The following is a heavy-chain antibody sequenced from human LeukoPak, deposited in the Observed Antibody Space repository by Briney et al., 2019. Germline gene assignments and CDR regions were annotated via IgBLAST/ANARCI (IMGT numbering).Heavy chain of an antibody. CDR3: AKEYYGSPLYYMDI. D-gene: IGHD2/OR15-2a*01. CDR1: GFTFSSYA. Sequence: GGSLRLPCAASGFTFSSYAMPWGRQAPGKGLGGVSGMRAGCGSTYYADSVKRRFTISRDNTKNTLYLQMNSPRGEDTAVYYCAKEYYGSPLYYMDIWGKRTTVTVS. J-gene: IGHJ6*03. CDR2: MRAGCGST. V-gene: IGHV3-23*01.